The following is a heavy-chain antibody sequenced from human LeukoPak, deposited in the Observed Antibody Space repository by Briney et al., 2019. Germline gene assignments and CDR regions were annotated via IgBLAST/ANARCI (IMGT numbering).Heavy chain of an antibody. CDR3: ASTAVVVAATSDAFDI. J-gene: IGHJ3*02. CDR1: GGSISSYY. CDR2: IYTSGST. V-gene: IGHV4-4*07. D-gene: IGHD2-15*01. Sequence: SETLSLTCTVSGGSISSYYWSWIRQPAGKGLEWIGRIYTSGSTNYNPSFKSRVTMSVDTSKNQFSLKLSSVTAADTAVYYCASTAVVVAATSDAFDIWGQGTMVTVSS.